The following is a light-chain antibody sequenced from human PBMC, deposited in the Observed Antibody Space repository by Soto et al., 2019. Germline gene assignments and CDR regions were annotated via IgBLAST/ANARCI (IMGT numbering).Light chain of an antibody. V-gene: IGKV3-15*01. CDR2: GAS. CDR3: QQYNNWPQT. Sequence: VMTQSPDTLSVSPGERATLSCRASQSVSLNLAWYQQRPGQAPRLLIYGASTRATGIPARFGGSGSGTEFTHTISSLQSEDFAIYDCQQYNNWPQTFGQGTKVEIK. J-gene: IGKJ1*01. CDR1: QSVSLN.